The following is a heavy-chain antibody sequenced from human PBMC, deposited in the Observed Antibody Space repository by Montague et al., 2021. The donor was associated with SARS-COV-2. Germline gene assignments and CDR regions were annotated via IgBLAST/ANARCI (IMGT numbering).Heavy chain of an antibody. CDR2: GYHSGGT. Sequence: SETLSLTCAGAGGSIGRSNWWSWVRQPPGKGLEWIGEGYHSGGTNYNPSFKSRVTISADKSTNQFSLRLTSVTAADTAVFYCATRYYSDTRASNGVYWGQGALVTVSS. V-gene: IGHV4-4*02. CDR3: ATRYYSDTRASNGVY. J-gene: IGHJ4*02. CDR1: GGSIGRSNW. D-gene: IGHD2-8*01.